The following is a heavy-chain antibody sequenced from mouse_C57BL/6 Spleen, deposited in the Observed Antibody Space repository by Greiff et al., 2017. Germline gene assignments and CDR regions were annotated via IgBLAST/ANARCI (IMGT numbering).Heavy chain of an antibody. J-gene: IGHJ3*01. CDR2: IDPETGGT. CDR3: TRKRNYYGSRWFAY. D-gene: IGHD1-1*01. V-gene: IGHV1-15*01. CDR1: GYTFTDYE. Sequence: QVQLQQSGAELVRPGASVTLSCKASGYTFTDYEMHWVKQTPVHGLEWIGAIDPETGGTAYNQKFKGKAILTADKSFSTAYMELRSLTSEDSAVYYCTRKRNYYGSRWFAYWGQGTLVTVSA.